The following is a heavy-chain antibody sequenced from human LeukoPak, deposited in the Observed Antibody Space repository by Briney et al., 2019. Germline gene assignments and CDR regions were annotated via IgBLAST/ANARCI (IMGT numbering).Heavy chain of an antibody. CDR2: IYHSGST. CDR1: GYSISSGYY. J-gene: IGHJ5*02. V-gene: IGHV4-38-2*02. D-gene: IGHD6-13*01. CDR3: ARALGGAAAGKSGHWFDP. Sequence: PSETLSLTCTVSGYSISSGYYWGWIRQPPGKGLEWIGSIYHSGSTYYNPSLKSRVTISVDTSKNQFSLKLSFVTAADTAVYYCARALGGAAAGKSGHWFDPWGQGTLVTVSS.